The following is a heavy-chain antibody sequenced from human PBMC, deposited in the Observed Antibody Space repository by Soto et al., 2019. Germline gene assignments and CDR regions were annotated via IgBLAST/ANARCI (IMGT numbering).Heavy chain of an antibody. Sequence: EASVKVSCKASGYIFTSYYIHWVRQAPGQGLEWMGWINPFDGSRMFAQSFQGRVTMTRDTSTSTVYMEVSSLRSEDTAVYYCARGPATVVDYWGQGTLVTVSS. CDR3: ARGPATVVDY. D-gene: IGHD4-4*01. CDR1: GYIFTSYY. J-gene: IGHJ4*02. V-gene: IGHV1-46*01. CDR2: INPFDGSR.